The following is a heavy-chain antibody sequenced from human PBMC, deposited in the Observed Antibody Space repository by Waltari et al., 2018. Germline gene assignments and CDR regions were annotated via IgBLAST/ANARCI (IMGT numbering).Heavy chain of an antibody. J-gene: IGHJ4*01. CDR1: GFNINYNY. V-gene: IGHV3-53*01. D-gene: IGHD6-6*01. Sequence: EVQLVESGGGLIQPGGSLRLSCAASGFNINYNYMTWVRQAPGKGLEWVSVIDSGGRTDYPLSMKGRVTISRDTYKNLVFLEMKSLRAEDTAVYYCARGETAVLDYWGHGTLVTVSS. CDR3: ARGETAVLDY. CDR2: IDSGGRT.